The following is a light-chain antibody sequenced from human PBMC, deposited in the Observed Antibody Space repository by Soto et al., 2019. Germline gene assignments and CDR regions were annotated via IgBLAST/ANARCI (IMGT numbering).Light chain of an antibody. CDR2: EVS. CDR1: SSDVGGYIY. Sequence: QSALTQPASVSGYPGQAITISCTGTSSDVGGYIYVSWYQQHPGKAPKLMIYEVSNRPSGVSNRVSGSKSGNTASLTISGLQAEDEADYYCSSYTSSSSRVFGTGTKVTVL. J-gene: IGLJ1*01. V-gene: IGLV2-14*01. CDR3: SSYTSSSSRV.